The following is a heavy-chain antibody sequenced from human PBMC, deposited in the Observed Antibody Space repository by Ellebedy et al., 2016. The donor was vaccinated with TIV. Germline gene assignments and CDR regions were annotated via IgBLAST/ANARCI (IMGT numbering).Heavy chain of an antibody. D-gene: IGHD3-9*01. CDR2: MNPNSGNT. CDR3: ARGRGRYFDWLRLTVDY. V-gene: IGHV1-8*01. Sequence: ASVKVSXXASGYTFTSYDINWVRQATGQGLEWMGWMNPNSGNTGYAQKFQGRVTMTRNTSISTAYMELSSLRSDDTAVYYCARGRGRYFDWLRLTVDYWGQGTLVTVSS. CDR1: GYTFTSYD. J-gene: IGHJ4*02.